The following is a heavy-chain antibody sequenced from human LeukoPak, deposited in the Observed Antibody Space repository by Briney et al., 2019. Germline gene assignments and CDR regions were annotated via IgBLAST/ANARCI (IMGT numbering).Heavy chain of an antibody. D-gene: IGHD3-10*01. J-gene: IGHJ4*02. CDR2: INHSGST. CDR3: ARGGTLLLWFGATKNHHDY. Sequence: SETLSLTCTVSGYSISSGYYWGWIRQPPGKGLEWIGEINHSGSTNYNPSLKSRVTISVDTSKNQFSLKLSSVTAADTAVYYCARGGTLLLWFGATKNHHDYWGQGTLVTVSS. V-gene: IGHV4-38-2*02. CDR1: GYSISSGYY.